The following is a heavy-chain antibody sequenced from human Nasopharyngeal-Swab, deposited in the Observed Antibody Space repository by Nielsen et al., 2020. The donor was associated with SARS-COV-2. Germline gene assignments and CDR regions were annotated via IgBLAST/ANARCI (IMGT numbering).Heavy chain of an antibody. V-gene: IGHV1-18*01. Sequence: WVGQAPGQGLEWMGRINPNSGGTNYAQKLQGRVTMTTDTSTSTAYMELRSLRSDDTAVYYCAREGGRGYCSSTSCHAWFDPWGQGTLVTVSS. CDR2: INPNSGGT. D-gene: IGHD2-2*01. J-gene: IGHJ5*02. CDR3: AREGGRGYCSSTSCHAWFDP.